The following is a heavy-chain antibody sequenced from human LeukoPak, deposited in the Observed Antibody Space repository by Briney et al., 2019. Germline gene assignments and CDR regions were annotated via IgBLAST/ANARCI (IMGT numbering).Heavy chain of an antibody. CDR2: ISGSGSTK. Sequence: AGGSLRLSCAASGFTFSSYEMHWVRQAPGKGPEWVSYISGSGSTKYYADSVKGRFTISRDNALNSLHLQLSSLTDEDTAVYYCATLRPRQQLVVDHWGQGTLVTVSS. CDR3: ATLRPRQQLVVDH. V-gene: IGHV3-48*03. CDR1: GFTFSSYE. D-gene: IGHD6-13*01. J-gene: IGHJ4*02.